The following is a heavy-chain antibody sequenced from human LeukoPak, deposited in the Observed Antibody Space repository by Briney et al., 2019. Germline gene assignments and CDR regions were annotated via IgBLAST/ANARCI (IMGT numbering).Heavy chain of an antibody. Sequence: PGGSLRLSCAASGFTFNNYWMHWVRQAPGKGLVWVSRISTDGRSTSYADSVKGRFTISRDNAGNTLYLEMNSLRAEDTAVYYCARVGGVAGRAIDYWGQGTLVTVSS. D-gene: IGHD3-3*01. CDR1: GFTFNNYW. CDR3: ARVGGVAGRAIDY. V-gene: IGHV3-74*01. J-gene: IGHJ4*02. CDR2: ISTDGRST.